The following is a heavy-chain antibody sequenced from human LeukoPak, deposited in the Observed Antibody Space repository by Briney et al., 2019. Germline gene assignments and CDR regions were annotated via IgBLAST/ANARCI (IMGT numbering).Heavy chain of an antibody. D-gene: IGHD3-3*01. CDR3: ARGMAYYDQDYYYYYYMDV. CDR2: IYYSGST. Sequence: SQTLSLTCTVSGGSISSGDYYWSWIRQPPGKGLEWIGYIYYSGSTYYNPSLKSRVTISVDTSKNQFSLKLSSVTAADTAVYYCARGMAYYDQDYYYYYYMDVWGKGTTVTVSS. CDR1: GGSISSGDYY. V-gene: IGHV4-30-4*08. J-gene: IGHJ6*03.